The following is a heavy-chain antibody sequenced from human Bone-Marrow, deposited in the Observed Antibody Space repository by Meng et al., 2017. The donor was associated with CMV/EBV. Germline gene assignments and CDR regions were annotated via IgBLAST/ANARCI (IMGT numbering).Heavy chain of an antibody. CDR2: VSHSGSA. V-gene: IGHV4-4*01. J-gene: IGHJ4*02. CDR3: ARSPGWWSLDY. D-gene: IGHD2-15*01. CDR1: GAYINARSTW. Sequence: SAVSGAYINARSTWWSWVRQPPGKGLEWLGEVSHSGSAKYIPSLKSRVTISMDLTRNHFSLKLTSVTAADTGVYFCARSPGWWSLDYWGQGALVTVSS.